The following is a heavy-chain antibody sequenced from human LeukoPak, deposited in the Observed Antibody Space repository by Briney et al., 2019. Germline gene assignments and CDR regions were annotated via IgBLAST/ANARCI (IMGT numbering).Heavy chain of an antibody. V-gene: IGHV3-30-3*01. CDR2: ISYDGSNK. J-gene: IGHJ4*02. CDR3: AREKLLWFGELWGYFDY. CDR1: GFTFSSYA. Sequence: PGGSLRLSCAASGFTFSSYAMHWVRQAPGKGLEWVAVISYDGSNKYYADSVKGRFTISRDNSKNTLYLQMNSLRAEDTAVYYCAREKLLWFGELWGYFDYWGQGTLVTVSS. D-gene: IGHD3-10*01.